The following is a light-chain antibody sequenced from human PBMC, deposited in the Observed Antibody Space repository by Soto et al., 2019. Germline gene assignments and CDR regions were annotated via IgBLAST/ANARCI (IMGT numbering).Light chain of an antibody. CDR1: SSDVGGYNY. J-gene: IGLJ1*01. CDR3: SSYTSSSTYV. CDR2: DVS. Sequence: QCALTHPASVSGAPGQSIAISCTGTSSDVGGYNYVSWYQHHPGKAPKLMVYDVSNRPSGVSNRFSGSKSGNTASLTISGLQAEDEADYYCSSYTSSSTYVFGTGTKVTVL. V-gene: IGLV2-14*03.